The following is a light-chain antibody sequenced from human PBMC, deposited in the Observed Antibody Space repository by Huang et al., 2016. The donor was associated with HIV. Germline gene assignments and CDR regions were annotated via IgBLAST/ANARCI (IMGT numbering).Light chain of an antibody. CDR2: LGS. CDR1: QSLLHSDGYNY. J-gene: IGKJ4*01. Sequence: DIVMTQSPLSLLVTPGEPASISCRSSQSLLHSDGYNYLDWYLQRPGQSPQLLIYLGSNRASGVPDRFSGSGSGTDFTLKISRLEAEDVGVYYCMQALQTPRTFGGGTKVEIK. CDR3: MQALQTPRT. V-gene: IGKV2-28*01.